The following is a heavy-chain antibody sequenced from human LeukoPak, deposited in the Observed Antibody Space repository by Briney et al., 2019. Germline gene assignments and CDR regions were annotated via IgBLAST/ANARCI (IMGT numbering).Heavy chain of an antibody. D-gene: IGHD6-13*01. Sequence: GGSLRLSCAASGFTFSSYAMSWVRQAPGKGLEWVSAISGTGGSTYYADSVKGRFTISRDNSKNTLYLQMNSLRAEDTAVYYCAKVGHGYSSIPLLDYWGQGTLVTVSS. J-gene: IGHJ4*02. CDR3: AKVGHGYSSIPLLDY. CDR2: ISGTGGST. CDR1: GFTFSSYA. V-gene: IGHV3-23*01.